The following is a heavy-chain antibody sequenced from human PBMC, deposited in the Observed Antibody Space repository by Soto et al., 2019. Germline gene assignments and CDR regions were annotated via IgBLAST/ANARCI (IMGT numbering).Heavy chain of an antibody. D-gene: IGHD3-10*01. CDR3: ARAHQWFGDCHLDS. CDR2: IFHSENT. Sequence: PSETLSLTCAVSGASISTSFWGTWVRQPPGKGLEWSGEIFHSENTNYNPSLRISVSISVDKSKTQLALRRTSSTAAAVAVYSCARAHQWFGDCHLDSWGQGTLVTVSS. J-gene: IGHJ4*02. CDR1: GASISTSFW. V-gene: IGHV4-4*02.